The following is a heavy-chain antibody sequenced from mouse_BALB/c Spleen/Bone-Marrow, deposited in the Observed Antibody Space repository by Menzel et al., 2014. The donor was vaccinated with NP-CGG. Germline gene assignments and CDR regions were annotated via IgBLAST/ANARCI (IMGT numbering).Heavy chain of an antibody. CDR3: TRGYYWGYFDV. D-gene: IGHD2-3*01. Sequence: EVQRVESGGGLVQPGGSMKLSCVASGFTFSNYWMNWVRQSPEKGLEWVAEIRLKSNNYATHYAGSVKGRFTISRDDSKSSVYLQMNNLRAEDTGIYYCTRGYYWGYFDVWGAGTTVTVSS. CDR2: IRLKSNNYAT. J-gene: IGHJ1*01. CDR1: GFTFSNYW. V-gene: IGHV6-6*02.